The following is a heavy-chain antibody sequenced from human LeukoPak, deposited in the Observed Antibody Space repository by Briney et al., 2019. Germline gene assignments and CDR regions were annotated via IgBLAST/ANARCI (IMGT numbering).Heavy chain of an antibody. V-gene: IGHV4-34*01. CDR1: GGSFSGYY. CDR2: INHSGST. CDR3: ASSGSYPPYGMDV. Sequence: SETLSLTCAVYGGSFSGYYWSWIRQPPGKGLEWIGEINHSGSTNYNPSLKSRVTISVDTSKNQFSLKLSSVTAADTAVYYCASSGSYPPYGMDVWGQGTTVTVSS. D-gene: IGHD1-26*01. J-gene: IGHJ6*02.